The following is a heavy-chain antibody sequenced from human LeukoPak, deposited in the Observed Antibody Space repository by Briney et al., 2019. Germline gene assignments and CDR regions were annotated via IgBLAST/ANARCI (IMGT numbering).Heavy chain of an antibody. V-gene: IGHV3-7*01. Sequence: PGGSLRLSCAASGFTFSNHWMSWVRQAPGKGLEWVANIRQDGSAKYYGDSVEGRLTISRDNAKNSLYLQMNSLRAEDTAVYYCARAGRSSSGWYYWGQGTLVTVSS. D-gene: IGHD6-19*01. CDR1: GFTFSNHW. CDR3: ARAGRSSSGWYY. J-gene: IGHJ4*02. CDR2: IRQDGSAK.